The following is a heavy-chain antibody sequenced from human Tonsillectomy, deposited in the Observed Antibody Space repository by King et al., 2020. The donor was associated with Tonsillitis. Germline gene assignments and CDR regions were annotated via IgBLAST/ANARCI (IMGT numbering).Heavy chain of an antibody. V-gene: IGHV4-38-2*01. D-gene: IGHD4-17*01. CDR3: ARRPTQYGDYVWFDP. CDR1: GYSVSSGYY. Sequence: QLQESGPGLVKPSETLSLTCAVSGYSVSSGYYWGWIRQPPGKGLEWIGSIYRSGSTYYNPSLKSRVTVSVDTSKNQFSLKLSSVTAADTGVYYCARRPTQYGDYVWFDPWGQGTLVTVSS. CDR2: IYRSGST. J-gene: IGHJ5*02.